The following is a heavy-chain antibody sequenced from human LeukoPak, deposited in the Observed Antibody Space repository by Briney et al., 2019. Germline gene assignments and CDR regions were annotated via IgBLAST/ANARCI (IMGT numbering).Heavy chain of an antibody. CDR1: GYTLTELC. Sequence: ASVKVSFKVSGYTLTELCMHWVRQAPGKGREWMGGFDPEDGETIYAQKFQGRVTMTEDTSTDTAYMELSSLRSEDTAVYYCATDPYYYGSGSYYNKSGWFDPWGQGTLVTVSS. CDR2: FDPEDGET. J-gene: IGHJ5*02. CDR3: ATDPYYYGSGSYYNKSGWFDP. D-gene: IGHD3-10*01. V-gene: IGHV1-24*01.